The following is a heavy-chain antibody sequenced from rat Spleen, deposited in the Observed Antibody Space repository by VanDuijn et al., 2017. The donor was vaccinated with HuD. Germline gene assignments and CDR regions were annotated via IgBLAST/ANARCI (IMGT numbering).Heavy chain of an antibody. V-gene: IGHV5-29*01. CDR1: GFTFSNYN. CDR3: TRHHYDGYYHGPVFGVMDA. D-gene: IGHD1-12*03. Sequence: EVQLVESGGGLVRPGRSLKLSCAGSGFTFSNYNMAWVRQAPKKGLEWVATISYDGSRTYYRDSVKGRFTVSRDNAKSTLYLQMDSLRSEDTASYYCTRHHYDGYYHGPVFGVMDAWGRGASVTVSS. J-gene: IGHJ4*01. CDR2: ISYDGSRT.